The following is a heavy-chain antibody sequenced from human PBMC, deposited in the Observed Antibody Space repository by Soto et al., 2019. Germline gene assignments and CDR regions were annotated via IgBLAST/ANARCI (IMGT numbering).Heavy chain of an antibody. V-gene: IGHV3-23*02. J-gene: IGHJ4*02. CDR2: ISGNGSDT. D-gene: IGHD1-26*01. CDR3: ARRVGTTGVFDF. Sequence: EVQLLESGGDLVQPGGSLRLSCAASGFTFGTYATSWVRRAPGKGLDWVSAISGNGSDTYLGDSVKGRFSISRDNSKNMLYLQMSSLRGEDTAIYYCARRVGTTGVFDFWGQGTRVIVSS. CDR1: GFTFGTYA.